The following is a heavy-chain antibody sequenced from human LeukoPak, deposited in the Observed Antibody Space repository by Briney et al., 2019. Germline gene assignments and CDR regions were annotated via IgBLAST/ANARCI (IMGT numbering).Heavy chain of an antibody. CDR3: ARGFVDTAMVGR. D-gene: IGHD5-18*01. V-gene: IGHV3-23*01. J-gene: IGHJ4*02. Sequence: GGSLRLSCAASGFTFSSYAMSWVRQAPGKGLEWVSAISGSAGSTYYADSVKGRFTISRDNSKNTLYLQMNSLRAEDTAVYYCARGFVDTAMVGRWGQGTLVTVSS. CDR1: GFTFSSYA. CDR2: ISGSAGST.